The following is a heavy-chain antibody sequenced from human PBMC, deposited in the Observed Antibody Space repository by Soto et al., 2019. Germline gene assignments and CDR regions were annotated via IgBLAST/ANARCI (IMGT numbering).Heavy chain of an antibody. CDR2: IYYSGST. CDR1: GGSISSGGYY. CDR3: ARAESITMLVVVIGAFDI. D-gene: IGHD3-22*01. J-gene: IGHJ3*02. V-gene: IGHV4-31*03. Sequence: SETLSLTCTVSGGSISSGGYYWSWIRQHPGKGLEWIGYIYYSGSTYYNPSLKSRVTISVDTSKNQFSLNLSSVTAADTAVYYCARAESITMLVVVIGAFDIWGQGTMVTVSS.